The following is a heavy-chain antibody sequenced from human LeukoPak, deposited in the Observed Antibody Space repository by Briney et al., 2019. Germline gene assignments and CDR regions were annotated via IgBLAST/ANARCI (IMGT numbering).Heavy chain of an antibody. CDR1: GGSISSSSYY. Sequence: TSQTLSLTCTVSGGSISSSSYYWGWIRQPPGKGLEWIGSIYYSGSTYYNPSLKSRVTISVDTSKNQFSLKLSSVTAADTAVYYCARLGPKWFTYYYDSSGYFDYWGQGTLVTVSS. CDR3: ARLGPKWFTYYYDSSGYFDY. V-gene: IGHV4-39*01. J-gene: IGHJ4*02. CDR2: IYYSGST. D-gene: IGHD3-22*01.